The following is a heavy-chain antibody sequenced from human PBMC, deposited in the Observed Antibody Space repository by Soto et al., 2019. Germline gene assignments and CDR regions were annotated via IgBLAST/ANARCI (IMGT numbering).Heavy chain of an antibody. V-gene: IGHV4-59*01. D-gene: IGHD3-10*01. Sequence: SETLSLTCTVSGGSISSDFWSWILHPPGKGLEWIGYIYYGGSNNYNPSLMSRVTISVDTSTSQFSLKLSSVTAADTAVYYCARGSGYRNSPLDYWGLGTLVTVSS. CDR3: ARGSGYRNSPLDY. J-gene: IGHJ4*02. CDR2: IYYGGSN. CDR1: GGSISSDF.